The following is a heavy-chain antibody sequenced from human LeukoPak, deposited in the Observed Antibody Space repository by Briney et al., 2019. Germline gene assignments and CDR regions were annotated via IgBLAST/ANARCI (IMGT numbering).Heavy chain of an antibody. V-gene: IGHV3-23*01. CDR3: ARHLMTNTFDI. CDR2: IDVSGAYT. J-gene: IGHJ3*02. D-gene: IGHD2-8*01. Sequence: GGSLRLSCAASGFTFSSYPMSWVRQAPGKGLEWVSAIDVSGAYTYYADSVNGRFTVYRDNSKNTLYLQVNSLRAEDTAVYYCARHLMTNTFDIWGQGTMVTVSS. CDR1: GFTFSSYP.